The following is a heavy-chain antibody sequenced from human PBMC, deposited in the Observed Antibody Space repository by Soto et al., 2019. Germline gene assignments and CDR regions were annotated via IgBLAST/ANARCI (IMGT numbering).Heavy chain of an antibody. D-gene: IGHD3-10*01. CDR2: MNANVDAT. J-gene: IGHJ5*02. CDR1: GFTFSTND. V-gene: IGHV1-8*01. Sequence: QVQLVQSGAEVKKPGASVKVSCKASGFTFSTNDINWVRQAPGQGLQWMGWMNANVDATDSPQEFKGRVTMTWNAYISTAYMELSNLKSDDTAVYYCAREVVDGSSLWLDPWGQGTLVTVSS. CDR3: AREVVDGSSLWLDP.